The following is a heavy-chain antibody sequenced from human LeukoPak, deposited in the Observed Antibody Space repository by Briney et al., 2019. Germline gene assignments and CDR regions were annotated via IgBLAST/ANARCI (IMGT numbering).Heavy chain of an antibody. Sequence: SETLSLTCTASGGSISSYYWSWIRQPPGKGLEWIGYIYYSGSTNYNPSLKSRVTISVDTSKNQFSLKLSSVTAADTAVYYCARPRNQDDWGGDAFDIWGQGTMVTVSS. CDR3: ARPRNQDDWGGDAFDI. CDR1: GGSISSYY. V-gene: IGHV4-59*01. J-gene: IGHJ3*02. CDR2: IYYSGST. D-gene: IGHD3-16*01.